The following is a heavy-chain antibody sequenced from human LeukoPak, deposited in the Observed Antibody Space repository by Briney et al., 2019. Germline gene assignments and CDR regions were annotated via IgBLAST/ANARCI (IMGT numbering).Heavy chain of an antibody. D-gene: IGHD2-8*01. CDR1: GFTFSSYA. Sequence: GGSLRLPCAASGFTFSSYAMSWVRQAPGKGLEWVSAISGSGGSTYHADSVKGRFTISRDNSKNTLYLQMNSLRAEDTAVYYCAKAHYCTNGVCYTPFDYWGQGTLVTVSS. CDR2: ISGSGGST. CDR3: AKAHYCTNGVCYTPFDY. V-gene: IGHV3-23*01. J-gene: IGHJ4*02.